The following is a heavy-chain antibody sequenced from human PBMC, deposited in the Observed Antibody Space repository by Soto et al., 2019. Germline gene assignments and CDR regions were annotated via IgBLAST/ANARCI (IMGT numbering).Heavy chain of an antibody. CDR1: GYIFTNYY. D-gene: IGHD2-21*02. Sequence: QVQLVQSGAEVKKPGASVKVSCKASGYIFTNYYMHWVRQAPGQGFEWMGTINAGGGYTTYSQRFQGRVTMTRDTSTRXXXXXLSSXRXEDTXXYYXXRGWAIVVVTAPFDLWVQGTPVTVSS. CDR2: INAGGGYT. CDR3: XRGWAIVVVTAPFDL. J-gene: IGHJ5*02. V-gene: IGHV1-46*03.